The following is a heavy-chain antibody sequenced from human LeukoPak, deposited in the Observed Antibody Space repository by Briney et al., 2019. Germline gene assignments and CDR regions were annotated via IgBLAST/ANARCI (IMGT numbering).Heavy chain of an antibody. Sequence: PSETLSLTCTVSGGSISSYYWSWIRQPPGKGLEWIGYIYYSGSTNYNPSLKSRVTISVDTSKNQFSLKLSSVTAADTAVYYCARFYDSNLWGYMDVWGKGTTVTVSS. CDR2: IYYSGST. CDR1: GGSISSYY. J-gene: IGHJ6*03. V-gene: IGHV4-59*01. CDR3: ARFYDSNLWGYMDV. D-gene: IGHD3-22*01.